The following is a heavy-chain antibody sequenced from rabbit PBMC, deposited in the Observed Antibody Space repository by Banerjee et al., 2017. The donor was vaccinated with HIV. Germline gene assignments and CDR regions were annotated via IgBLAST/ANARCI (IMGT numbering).Heavy chain of an antibody. CDR3: ARLAGGGYGL. D-gene: IGHD8-1*01. CDR2: IYTASGST. CDR1: GFDFSSNA. V-gene: IGHV1S40*01. J-gene: IGHJ6*01. Sequence: QSLEESGGDLVKPGASLTLTCTASGFDFSSNAMCWVRQAPGKGPEWIACIYTASGSTYYASWANGRFTISKTSSTTVTLQVTSLTAADTATYFCARLAGGGYGLWGPGTLVTVS.